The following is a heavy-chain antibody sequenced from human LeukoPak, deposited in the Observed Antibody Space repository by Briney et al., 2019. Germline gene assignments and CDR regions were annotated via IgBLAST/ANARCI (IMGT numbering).Heavy chain of an antibody. CDR2: IYYSGST. D-gene: IGHD6-19*01. Sequence: SETLSLTCTVSGGSISSYYWSWIRQPPGKGLEWIGYIYYSGSTNYNPSLKSRVTISVDTSKNQFSLKLSSVTAADTAVYYCARGQGYSSGGASVGWSAPWGQEPLLPVPS. CDR3: ARGQGYSSGGASVGWSAP. J-gene: IGHJ5*02. V-gene: IGHV4-59*01. CDR1: GGSISSYY.